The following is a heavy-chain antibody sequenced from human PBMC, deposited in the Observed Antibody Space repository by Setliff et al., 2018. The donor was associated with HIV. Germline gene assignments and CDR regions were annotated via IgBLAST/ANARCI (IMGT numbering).Heavy chain of an antibody. V-gene: IGHV3-23*01. CDR1: GFMFSNYG. Sequence: PGGSLRLSCAASGFMFSNYGVTWVRQAPGKGLEWVSSIFGGSGGTYYADSVKGRFTISRDSSKNTVFLQMNSLRAEDTAVFYCAKDDRTGGAVVVYFGMDVWGQGTTVTVSS. D-gene: IGHD3-16*01. J-gene: IGHJ6*02. CDR3: AKDDRTGGAVVVYFGMDV. CDR2: IFGGSGGT.